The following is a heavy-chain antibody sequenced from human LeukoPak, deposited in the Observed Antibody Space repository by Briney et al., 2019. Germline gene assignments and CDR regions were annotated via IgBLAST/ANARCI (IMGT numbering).Heavy chain of an antibody. Sequence: SETLSLTCTVSGGSISSSSYYWGWIRQPPGKGLEWIGSIYYSGSTYYNPSLKSRVTISVDTSKNQFSLKLSSVTATDTAVYYCASWSIAFRLVDYWGQGTLVTVSS. V-gene: IGHV4-39*07. CDR3: ASWSIAFRLVDY. CDR2: IYYSGST. D-gene: IGHD3-3*02. CDR1: GGSISSSSYY. J-gene: IGHJ4*02.